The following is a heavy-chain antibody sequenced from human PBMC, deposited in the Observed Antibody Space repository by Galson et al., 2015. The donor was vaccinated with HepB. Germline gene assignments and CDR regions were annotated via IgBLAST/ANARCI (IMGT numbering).Heavy chain of an antibody. J-gene: IGHJ4*02. CDR1: GFIVSSNY. CDR2: IYTGGST. V-gene: IGHV3-53*01. CDR3: AGALYSSSWYGRYSYQY. D-gene: IGHD6-13*01. Sequence: SLRLSCAASGFIVSSNYMNWVRQAPGKGLEWVSVIYTGGSTYYADSVKGRFTISRDNSKNTLYLQMNSLRAEDTAVYYCAGALYSSSWYGRYSYQYWGQGTLVTVSS.